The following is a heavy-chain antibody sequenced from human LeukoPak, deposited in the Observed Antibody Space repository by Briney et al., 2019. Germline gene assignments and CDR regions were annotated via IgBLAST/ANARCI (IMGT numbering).Heavy chain of an antibody. CDR2: ISSSGSTM. V-gene: IGHV3-48*03. CDR3: AREDRRDGYNFDY. Sequence: PGGSLRLSCAASGFTFSDYEMIWVRQTPGKGPEWISYISSSGSTMYYAESVKGRFTISRDSAENSLYLQMSSLRAEDTAVYYCAREDRRDGYNFDYWGQGTLVTVSS. J-gene: IGHJ4*02. CDR1: GFTFSDYE. D-gene: IGHD5-24*01.